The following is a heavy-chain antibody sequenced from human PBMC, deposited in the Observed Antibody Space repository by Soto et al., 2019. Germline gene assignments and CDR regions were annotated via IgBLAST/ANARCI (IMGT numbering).Heavy chain of an antibody. Sequence: SETLSLPCPVSGGSMSSSSYYWGWIRQPPGKGLEWIGSIYYTGITHYNPSLKSRATISIDTSKNQFSLNLNSVTAADTAVYYCARPARQDTVAGNYWGQGTLVTVSS. J-gene: IGHJ4*02. CDR1: GGSMSSSSYY. CDR3: ARPARQDTVAGNY. D-gene: IGHD6-19*01. V-gene: IGHV4-39*01. CDR2: IYYTGIT.